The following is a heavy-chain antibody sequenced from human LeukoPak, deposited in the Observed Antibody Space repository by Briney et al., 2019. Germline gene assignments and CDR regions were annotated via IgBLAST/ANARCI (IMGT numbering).Heavy chain of an antibody. J-gene: IGHJ6*02. D-gene: IGHD1-1*01. CDR2: ISAYNGNT. CDR3: ARIRVSQLERRGPKTDYYYYGMDV. V-gene: IGHV1-18*01. Sequence: ASVKVSCKASGYTFTSYGISWVRQAPGQGLEWMGWISAYNGNTNYAQKLQGRVTMTTETSTSTAYMELRSLRSDDTAVYYCARIRVSQLERRGPKTDYYYYGMDVWGQGTTVTVSS. CDR1: GYTFTSYG.